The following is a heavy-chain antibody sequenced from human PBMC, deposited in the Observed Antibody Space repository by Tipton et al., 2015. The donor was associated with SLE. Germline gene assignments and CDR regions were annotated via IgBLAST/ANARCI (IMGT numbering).Heavy chain of an antibody. Sequence: LRLSCTVSSGSVSSGAYYWSWIRQPPGRGLEWIGYIYYSGSTNYNPSLKSRVTISVDTSKNQFSLKLSSVTAADTAVYYCARAEGSWDAFDIWGQGTMVTVSS. CDR3: ARAEGSWDAFDI. CDR2: IYYSGST. V-gene: IGHV4-61*08. J-gene: IGHJ3*02. CDR1: SGSVSSGAYY. D-gene: IGHD2-15*01.